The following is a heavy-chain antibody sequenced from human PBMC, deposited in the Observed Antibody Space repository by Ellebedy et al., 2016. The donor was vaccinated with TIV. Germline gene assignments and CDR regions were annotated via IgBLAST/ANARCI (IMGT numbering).Heavy chain of an antibody. Sequence: GESLKISCAASGFTVSSNYMSWVRQAPGKGLEWVSVIYSGGSTYYADSVKGRFTISRDNSKNTLFLQVNSLRAEDTAVYYCAKSPLVVVAATCLDYWGQGTLVTVSS. CDR2: IYSGGST. J-gene: IGHJ4*02. CDR1: GFTVSSNY. D-gene: IGHD2-15*01. CDR3: AKSPLVVVAATCLDY. V-gene: IGHV3-66*01.